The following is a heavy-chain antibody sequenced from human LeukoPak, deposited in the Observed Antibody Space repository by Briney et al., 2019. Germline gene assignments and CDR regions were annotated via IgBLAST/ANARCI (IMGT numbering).Heavy chain of an antibody. CDR2: VSSSSTSI. V-gene: IGHV3-21*01. CDR3: ARGPPCSSTSCYVTGAFDF. Sequence: PGGSLRLSCAASGFSFSIYSMNWVRQAPGKGLEWVSSVSSSSTSIYYADSLKGRFTISRDNANNSLFLQVNSLRDEDTAVYYCARGPPCSSTSCYVTGAFDFWGQGTMVTVSS. CDR1: GFSFSIYS. D-gene: IGHD2-2*01. J-gene: IGHJ3*01.